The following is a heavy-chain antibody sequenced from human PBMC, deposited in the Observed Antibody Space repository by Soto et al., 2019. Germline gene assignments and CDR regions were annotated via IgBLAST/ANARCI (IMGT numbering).Heavy chain of an antibody. CDR2: IKSKKDGGAR. CDR1: GFTLSDAW. D-gene: IGHD2-8*01. Sequence: VQLVESGGGFVKPGGSLRLSCAASGFTLSDAWMRWVRQAPGKGLEWVGRIKSKKDGGARDYTEPVKGRFIISGDDSENTLYLELYNLKTEDTAVYYCAASLTAGAFDIWGQGTMVTVSS. CDR3: AASLTAGAFDI. J-gene: IGHJ3*02. V-gene: IGHV3-15*01.